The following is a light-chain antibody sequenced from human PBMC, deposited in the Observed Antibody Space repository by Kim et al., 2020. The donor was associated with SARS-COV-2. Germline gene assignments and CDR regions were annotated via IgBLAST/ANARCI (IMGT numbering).Light chain of an antibody. CDR2: EDH. Sequence: NFMLTQPHSVSESPGNTVTISCTRYSGSIASNYVQWYQQRPGSAPTTVLYEDHQRPSGVPDRFSGSIDSSSNSASLTISGLQSEDEADYYCQSFDSTTQVFGGGTKLTVL. CDR1: SGSIASNY. CDR3: QSFDSTTQV. V-gene: IGLV6-57*03. J-gene: IGLJ3*02.